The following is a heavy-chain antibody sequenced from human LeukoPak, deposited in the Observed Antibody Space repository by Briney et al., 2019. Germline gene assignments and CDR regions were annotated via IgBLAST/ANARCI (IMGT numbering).Heavy chain of an antibody. Sequence: GASVKVSCKASGGTFSSYAISWVRQAPGQRLEWMGGIIPIFGTANYAQKFQGGVTITTDESTSTAYMELSSLRSEDTAVYYCARDSSSSVGMDVWGKGTTVTVSS. CDR1: GGTFSSYA. CDR2: IIPIFGTA. V-gene: IGHV1-69*05. D-gene: IGHD6-6*01. J-gene: IGHJ6*04. CDR3: ARDSSSSVGMDV.